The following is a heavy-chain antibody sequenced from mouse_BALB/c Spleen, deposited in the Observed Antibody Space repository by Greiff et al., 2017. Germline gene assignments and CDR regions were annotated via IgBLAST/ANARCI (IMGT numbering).Heavy chain of an antibody. CDR1: GYTFTSYW. CDR3: ARRGGGDYFDY. V-gene: IGHV1S132*01. J-gene: IGHJ2*01. CDR2: IFPGTGTT. Sequence: VQLQESGAELVKPGASVKLSCKTSGYTFTSYWIQWVKQRPGQGLGWIGEIFPGTGTTYYNEKFKGKATLTIDTSSSTAYMQLSSLTSEDSAVYFCARRGGGDYFDYWGQGTTLTVSS. D-gene: IGHD1-1*02.